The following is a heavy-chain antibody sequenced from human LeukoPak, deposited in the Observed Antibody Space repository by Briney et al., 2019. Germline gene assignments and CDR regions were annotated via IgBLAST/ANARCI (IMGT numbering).Heavy chain of an antibody. CDR3: AKDQFGPSPVRLPPGDY. D-gene: IGHD3-10*01. V-gene: IGHV3-74*01. CDR2: IDRDGRTT. CDR1: GFSFSSHW. Sequence: GGSLRLSCAASGFSFSSHWMHWVRQAPGKGLVWVSRIDRDGRTTNYADSAKGRFTISRDNSKNTLYLQMNSLRAEDTAVYYCAKDQFGPSPVRLPPGDYWGQGTLVTVSS. J-gene: IGHJ4*02.